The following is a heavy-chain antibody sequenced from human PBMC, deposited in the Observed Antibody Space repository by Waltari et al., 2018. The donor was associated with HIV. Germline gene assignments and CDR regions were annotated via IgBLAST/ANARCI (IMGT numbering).Heavy chain of an antibody. CDR2: MTSDLNTV. CDR1: GFKFSTHS. J-gene: IGHJ4*02. D-gene: IGHD3-22*01. CDR3: ATSIDAYLHY. Sequence: EVQLVESGGGLVQPGGSLRLSCAASGFKFSTHSMNWVRQAPGKGLEWISYMTSDLNTVSYADSVKGRFTISRDNDKYTLFLQMNTLRDDDTALYYCATSIDAYLHYWGQGTLVTVSS. V-gene: IGHV3-48*02.